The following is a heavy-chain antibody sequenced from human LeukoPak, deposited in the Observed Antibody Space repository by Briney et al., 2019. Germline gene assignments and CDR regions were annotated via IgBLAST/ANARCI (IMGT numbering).Heavy chain of an antibody. CDR2: ISWNSGSI. V-gene: IGHV3-9*01. CDR1: GLTFDDYA. CDR3: ARDVVGATNYADAFDI. J-gene: IGHJ3*02. Sequence: HPGGSLRLSCAVSGLTFDDYAMHWVRQAPGKGLEWVSGISWNSGSIHYADSVKGRFTISRDNAKNSLYLQMNSLRAEDTAVYYCARDVVGATNYADAFDIWGQGTMVTVSS. D-gene: IGHD1-26*01.